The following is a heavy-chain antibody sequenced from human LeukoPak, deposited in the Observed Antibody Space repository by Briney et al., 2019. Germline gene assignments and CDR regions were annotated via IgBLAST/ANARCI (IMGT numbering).Heavy chain of an antibody. CDR1: GYTFTSYG. J-gene: IGHJ3*02. CDR2: ISAHNGNT. V-gene: IGHV1-18*01. CDR3: ARAASGAGRFRAFDI. D-gene: IGHD3-10*01. Sequence: ASVKASCKASGYTFTSYGISGVRQAPGQGLEWMGWISAHNGNTKYAQKFQGKVTMTTDTSTSTAYMELRSLRSDDTAVYYCARAASGAGRFRAFDIWGQRTMVTVSS.